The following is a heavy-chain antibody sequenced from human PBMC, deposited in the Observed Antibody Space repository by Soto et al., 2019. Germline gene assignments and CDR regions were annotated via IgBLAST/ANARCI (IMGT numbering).Heavy chain of an antibody. J-gene: IGHJ4*02. Sequence: EVQLVESGGGLVKPGDSLRLSCAVSGLKFSDAWMNWVRQAPGKGLEWVGRSKSKGGGETKDYAAPVKGRVAISRDDSRDTLYLQMNSLTIEATAVYYCAWDNSGRFRTDHWGQGTLVTVS. CDR2: SKSKGGGETK. V-gene: IGHV3-15*07. D-gene: IGHD4-4*01. CDR1: GLKFSDAW. CDR3: AWDNSGRFRTDH.